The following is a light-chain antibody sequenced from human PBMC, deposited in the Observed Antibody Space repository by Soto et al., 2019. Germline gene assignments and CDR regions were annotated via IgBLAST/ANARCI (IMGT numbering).Light chain of an antibody. CDR2: DVS. J-gene: IGLJ1*01. CDR3: SSYTSSSTLGV. CDR1: SSDVGGYNY. V-gene: IGLV2-14*01. Sequence: QSALTQPASVSGSPEQSITISCTGTSSDVGGYNYVSWYQQHPGKAPKLMIYDVSNRPSGVSNRFSGSKSGNTASRTISGLQAEDEAEYYCSSYTSSSTLGVFGTGTKLTVL.